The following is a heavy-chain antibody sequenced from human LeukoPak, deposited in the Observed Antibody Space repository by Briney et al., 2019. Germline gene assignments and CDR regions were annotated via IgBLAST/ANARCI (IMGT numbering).Heavy chain of an antibody. V-gene: IGHV3-23*01. CDR3: AKVAGWCDILTSYDIGAYYFDY. J-gene: IGHJ4*02. CDR2: ISGSGGST. CDR1: GFTFSSYA. Sequence: GGSLRLSCAASGFTFSSYAMSWVRQAPGKGLEWVSAISGSGGSTYYADSVKGRFTISRDNSKNTLYLQMNSLRAEDTAVYYCAKVAGWCDILTSYDIGAYYFDYWGQGTLVTVSS. D-gene: IGHD3-9*01.